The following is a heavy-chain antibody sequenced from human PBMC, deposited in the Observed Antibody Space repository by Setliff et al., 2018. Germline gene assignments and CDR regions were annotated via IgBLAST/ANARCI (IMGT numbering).Heavy chain of an antibody. CDR3: ARGKWFRLDKSAWSNWFDP. Sequence: ASVKVSCQDSGYSFSDYDINWVRQAPGQGLAGMGWMNAHSGNSGCAQKFQGRVTMTRDTSISTAYMELNSLQYEDTAVYYCARGKWFRLDKSAWSNWFDPWGQGTLVTVSS. CDR1: GYSFSDYD. CDR2: MNAHSGNS. D-gene: IGHD5-12*01. V-gene: IGHV1-8*01. J-gene: IGHJ5*02.